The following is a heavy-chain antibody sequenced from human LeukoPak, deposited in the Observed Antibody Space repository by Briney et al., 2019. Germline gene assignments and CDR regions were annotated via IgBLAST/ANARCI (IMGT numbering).Heavy chain of an antibody. CDR1: GFTFSSYS. Sequence: GGSLRLSCAASGFTFSSYSMNWVRQAPGKGLEWVSSISSSSSYIYYADSVKGRFTISRDNAKNSLYLQMNSLRAEDTAVYYCAGDSGSYYDFDYWGQGTLVTVSS. V-gene: IGHV3-21*01. J-gene: IGHJ4*02. CDR3: AGDSGSYYDFDY. CDR2: ISSSSSYI. D-gene: IGHD1-26*01.